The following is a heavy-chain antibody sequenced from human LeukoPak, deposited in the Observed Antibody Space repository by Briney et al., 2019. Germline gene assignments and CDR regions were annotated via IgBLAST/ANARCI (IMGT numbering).Heavy chain of an antibody. Sequence: SETLSLACTVSGGSISSTIYYWGRIRQPPGKGVEGIGSIYYSGSTYYNPSHKSRVTISIDTSKNQFSLHLSSVTAADTAVYYCARGSSTVTPTNRDYYYYYGMDVWGQGTTVTVSS. J-gene: IGHJ6*02. CDR2: IYYSGST. V-gene: IGHV4-39*07. D-gene: IGHD4-17*01. CDR3: ARGSSTVTPTNRDYYYYYGMDV. CDR1: GGSISSTIYY.